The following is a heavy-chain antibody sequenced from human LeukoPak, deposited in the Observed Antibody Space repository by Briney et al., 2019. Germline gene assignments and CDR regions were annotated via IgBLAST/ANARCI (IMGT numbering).Heavy chain of an antibody. CDR2: VSGSGAGT. Sequence: GGSLRLSCAASGFTFSSYGMHWVSHAPGKGLEWVSTVSGSGAGTNYADSVRGRFTISRDNSKNMLYLQMNSLRAEDTAVYYCAKTRTGVNDAFHIWGQGTMVTVSS. V-gene: IGHV3-23*01. J-gene: IGHJ3*02. CDR1: GFTFSSYG. D-gene: IGHD2-8*02. CDR3: AKTRTGVNDAFHI.